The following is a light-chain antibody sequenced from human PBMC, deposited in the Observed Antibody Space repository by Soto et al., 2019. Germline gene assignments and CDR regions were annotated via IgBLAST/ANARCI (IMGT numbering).Light chain of an antibody. CDR2: GSS. CDR3: EEYGSSFPYT. Sequence: EAVLTQSPGTLSLSPGERATLSCRASQTVTNNYLAWFQQKPGQAPTLLIFGSSDRATGIRDRFNGSGSGTHFSLAISSLVNEDFALYYCEEYGSSFPYTFGEGTMLEIK. V-gene: IGKV3-20*01. J-gene: IGKJ2*01. CDR1: QTVTNNY.